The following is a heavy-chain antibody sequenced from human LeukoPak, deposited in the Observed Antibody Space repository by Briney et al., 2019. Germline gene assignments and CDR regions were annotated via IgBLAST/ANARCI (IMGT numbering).Heavy chain of an antibody. J-gene: IGHJ5*02. CDR2: IYHSGST. CDR3: ARGGFDP. Sequence: SQTLSLTCAVSGGSISSGGYSWSWIRQPPGKGLEWIGYIYHSGSTNYNPSLKSRVTISVDTSKNQFSLKLSSVTAADTAVYYCARGGFDPWGQGTLVTVSS. V-gene: IGHV4-30-2*01. CDR1: GGSISSGGYS.